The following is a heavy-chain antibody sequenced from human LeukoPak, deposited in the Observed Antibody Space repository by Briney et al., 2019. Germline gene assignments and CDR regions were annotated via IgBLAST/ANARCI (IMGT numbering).Heavy chain of an antibody. CDR1: GFTFSSYT. J-gene: IGHJ5*02. Sequence: GGSLRLSCAASGFTFSSYTMNWVRQAPGKGLEWVSSISSSRSYIYYADSVKGRFTISRDNAKNSLYLQMNSLRAEDTAVYYCARDLGVVITPWFDPWGQGTLVTVSS. V-gene: IGHV3-21*01. CDR3: ARDLGVVITPWFDP. D-gene: IGHD3-3*01. CDR2: ISSSRSYI.